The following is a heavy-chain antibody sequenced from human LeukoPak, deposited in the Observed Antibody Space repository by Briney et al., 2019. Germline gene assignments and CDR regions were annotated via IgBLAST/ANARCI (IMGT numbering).Heavy chain of an antibody. CDR1: GYTFTGYY. CDR2: INPNSGGT. Sequence: ASVKVSCRASGYTFTGYYMHWVRQAPGQGLEWMGWINPNSGGTNYAQKLQGRVTMTRDTSISTAYMELSRLRSDDTAVYYCARDADYGSGSYYNAFDYWGQGTLVTVSS. CDR3: ARDADYGSGSYYNAFDY. D-gene: IGHD3-10*01. V-gene: IGHV1-2*02. J-gene: IGHJ4*02.